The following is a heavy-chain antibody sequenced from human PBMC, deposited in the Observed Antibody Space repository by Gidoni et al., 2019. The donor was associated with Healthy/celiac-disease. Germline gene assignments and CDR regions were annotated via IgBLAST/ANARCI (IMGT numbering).Heavy chain of an antibody. CDR3: ASSERSGGYDILTGYYLGYFDY. V-gene: IGHV1-69*01. J-gene: IGHJ4*02. CDR1: GGTFSSYA. CDR2: IIPIFGTA. Sequence: QVQLVQSGAEVKKPGSSVTVSCKASGGTFSSYAISRVRQAPGQGLEWMGGIIPIFGTANYAQKFQGRVTITADESTSTAYMELSSLRSEDTAVYYCASSERSGGYDILTGYYLGYFDYWGQGTLVTVSS. D-gene: IGHD3-9*01.